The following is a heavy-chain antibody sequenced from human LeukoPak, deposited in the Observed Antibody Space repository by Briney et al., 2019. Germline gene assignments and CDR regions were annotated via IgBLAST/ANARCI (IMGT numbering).Heavy chain of an antibody. V-gene: IGHV3-7*03. CDR2: IKEDGNEK. J-gene: IGHJ4*02. Sequence: GGSLRLSCTASGFTFSASWMSWVRQAPGKGLEWVANIKEDGNEKCYVDSVKGRFTISRDTAKNSLYLPMNSLRAEDTAVYYCVKDRLRFSYWGQGALVTVSS. CDR3: VKDRLRFSY. CDR1: GFTFSASW. D-gene: IGHD3-16*01.